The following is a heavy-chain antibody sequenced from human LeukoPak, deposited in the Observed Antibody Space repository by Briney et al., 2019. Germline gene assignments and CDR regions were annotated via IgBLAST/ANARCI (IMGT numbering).Heavy chain of an antibody. J-gene: IGHJ4*02. CDR2: IYYSGST. CDR1: GGSISSGGYY. CDR3: ARQVTFGYAYAYYFDY. D-gene: IGHD5-18*01. V-gene: IGHV4-31*03. Sequence: PSETLSLTCTVSGGSISSGGYYWSWIRQHPGKGLEWIGYIYYSGSTYYNPSLKSRVTISVDTSKNQFSLKLSSVTAADTAVYYCARQVTFGYAYAYYFDYWGQGSLVTVSS.